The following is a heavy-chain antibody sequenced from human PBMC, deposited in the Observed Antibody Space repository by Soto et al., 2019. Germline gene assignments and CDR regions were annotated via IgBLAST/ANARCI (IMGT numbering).Heavy chain of an antibody. V-gene: IGHV4-34*01. D-gene: IGHD3-3*01. Sequence: SETLSLTCAVYGGSFSGYYWSWIRQPPGKGLEWIGEINHSGSTNYNPSLKSRVTISVDTSKNQFSLKLSSVTAADTAVYYCARSRLRLPEDYWGQGTLVTVSS. CDR3: ARSRLRLPEDY. CDR1: GGSFSGYY. J-gene: IGHJ4*02. CDR2: INHSGST.